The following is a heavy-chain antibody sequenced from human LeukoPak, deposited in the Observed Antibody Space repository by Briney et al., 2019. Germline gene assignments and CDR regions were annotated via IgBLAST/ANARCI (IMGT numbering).Heavy chain of an antibody. CDR3: ARTDIVGALCWFDP. CDR2: INPNSGGT. V-gene: IGHV1-2*02. Sequence: ASVKVSCKTSGYTFTGYFIHWVRQAPGQGLEWMGWINPNSGGTNYAQKFQGRVTMTRDTSISTAYMELSRLRSDDTAVYYCARTDIVGALCWFDPWGQGTLVTVSS. D-gene: IGHD1-26*01. J-gene: IGHJ5*02. CDR1: GYTFTGYF.